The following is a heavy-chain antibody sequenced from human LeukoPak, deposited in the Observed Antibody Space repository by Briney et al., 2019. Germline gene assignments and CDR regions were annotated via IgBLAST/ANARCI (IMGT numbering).Heavy chain of an antibody. J-gene: IGHJ4*02. CDR2: IKADGSEE. CDR1: GFTFSSFW. D-gene: IGHD2/OR15-2a*01. Sequence: PGGSLRLSCAVSGFTFSSFWMNWVREASGKGLEWVAKIKADGSEEYYVDSVKGRFTISRDNAKNSLYLQMNSLRADDTAVYYCARDNRWGFDYWGQGTLVTVSS. V-gene: IGHV3-7*05. CDR3: ARDNRWGFDY.